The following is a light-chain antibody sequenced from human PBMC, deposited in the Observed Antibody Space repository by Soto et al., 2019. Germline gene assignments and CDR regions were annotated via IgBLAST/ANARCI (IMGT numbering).Light chain of an antibody. CDR3: QQYDNLLLI. CDR1: QDIRKY. V-gene: IGKV1-33*01. Sequence: DIQITHSPSSLSASVLDRVTITCQATQDIRKYLNCYQQKPGKAPKLLIYDASSLETGVPSRFSGSGSGTDFTLTISSLQPEDFATYYCQQYDNLLLIFGQGARLAIK. J-gene: IGKJ5*01. CDR2: DAS.